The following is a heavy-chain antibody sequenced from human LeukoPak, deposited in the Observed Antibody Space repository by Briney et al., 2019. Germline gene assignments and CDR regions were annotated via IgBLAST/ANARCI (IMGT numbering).Heavy chain of an antibody. CDR2: TFYRSKWFN. V-gene: IGHV6-1*01. CDR1: GDSVSNNSAT. D-gene: IGHD2-15*01. CDR3: ARGGGGRGLFDF. J-gene: IGHJ4*02. Sequence: SQTLSLTCAISGDSVSNNSATWNWIRQSPSRGLEWLGRTFYRSKWFNEYGKSVISRITINPDTSKNHFSLQLNSVTPEDTAVYYCARGGGGRGLFDFWGQGTLVTVSS.